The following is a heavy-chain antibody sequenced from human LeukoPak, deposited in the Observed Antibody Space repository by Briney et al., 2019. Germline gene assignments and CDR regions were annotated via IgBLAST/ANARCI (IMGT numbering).Heavy chain of an antibody. CDR2: ISYDGSNK. V-gene: IGHV3-30*18. J-gene: IGHJ5*02. D-gene: IGHD2-21*01. Sequence: PRRSLRLSCAASGFSFSSYGMHWVRQAPGKGLEWVAVISYDGSNKYHADSVKGRFTISRDNSKNTLYLQMNSLRVEDTAVYYCAKGGIPDDPWGQGTLVTVSS. CDR1: GFSFSSYG. CDR3: AKGGIPDDP.